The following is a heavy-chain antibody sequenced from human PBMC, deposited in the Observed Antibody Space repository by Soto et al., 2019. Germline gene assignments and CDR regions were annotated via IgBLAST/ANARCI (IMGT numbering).Heavy chain of an antibody. CDR2: ISAYNGNT. J-gene: IGHJ4*02. CDR3: ARDNPSRSGASLLDD. V-gene: IGHV1-18*01. CDR1: GYTFNHFG. D-gene: IGHD3-10*01. Sequence: GPGVKKPGASMKISCKISGYTFNHFGVTWVRQAPGQGLEWIGWISAYNGNTKYTQRLQDRVTLTTDASTSTASMEVRSLKSDDAAVYYCARDNPSRSGASLLDDWGQGTQVTVSS.